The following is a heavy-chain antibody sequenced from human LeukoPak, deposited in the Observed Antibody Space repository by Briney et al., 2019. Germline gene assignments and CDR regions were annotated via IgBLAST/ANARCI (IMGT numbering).Heavy chain of an antibody. Sequence: ASVKVSCKASGYTFTGYYMHWVRQAPGQGLEWMGWINPNSGGTNYAQKFQGRVTMTRDTSISTAYMELSRLRSDDTAVYYCARDGGGCSGYEKVYYFDYWGQGTLVTVSS. D-gene: IGHD5-12*01. CDR3: ARDGGGCSGYEKVYYFDY. CDR2: INPNSGGT. V-gene: IGHV1-2*02. CDR1: GYTFTGYY. J-gene: IGHJ4*02.